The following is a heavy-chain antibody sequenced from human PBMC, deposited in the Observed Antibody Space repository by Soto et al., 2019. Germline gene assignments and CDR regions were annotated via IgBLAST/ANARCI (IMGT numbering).Heavy chain of an antibody. CDR3: VRDEHSASYIH. D-gene: IGHD1-20*01. CDR1: GLTFSNNW. CDR2: IHADGSEK. Sequence: VLLVESGGGLVQPGGSLRLSWAASGLTFSNNWMTWFGKPPGKGPQYVASIHADGSEKYYVGSLKGRFSISRDNSKSSLYLHMNSLGAEDTAVYYCVRDEHSASYIHWGQGTLVTVSS. V-gene: IGHV3-7*01. J-gene: IGHJ4*02.